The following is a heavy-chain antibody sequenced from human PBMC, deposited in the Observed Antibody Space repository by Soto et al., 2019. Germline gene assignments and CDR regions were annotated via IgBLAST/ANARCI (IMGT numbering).Heavy chain of an antibody. V-gene: IGHV1-18*04. J-gene: IGHJ6*02. Sequence: ASVKVSCKASGYNFSDYGVNWVRQDPGQGLEWMGWISSYSGQTMIPRKFQGRVTMTTDTPTSTGYMELRGLTSDDTALYYCAISTWSLSYFGMDVWGQGTTVTVSS. CDR1: GYNFSDYG. D-gene: IGHD3-3*01. CDR3: AISTWSLSYFGMDV. CDR2: ISSYSGQT.